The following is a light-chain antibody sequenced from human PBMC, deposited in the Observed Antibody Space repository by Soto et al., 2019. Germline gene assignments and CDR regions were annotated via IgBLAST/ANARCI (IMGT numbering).Light chain of an antibody. CDR3: MQALQTRPLT. CDR2: LGS. CDR1: QSLLHSNGYNY. V-gene: IGKV2-28*01. Sequence: DLVMTQSPLSLPVTPGEPASISCRSSQSLLHSNGYNYLDWYLQKPGQSPQLLIYLGSNRASGVPDRFSGSGSGTDFTLKISRVEAEDVGVYYCMQALQTRPLTFGGGTKVEIK. J-gene: IGKJ4*01.